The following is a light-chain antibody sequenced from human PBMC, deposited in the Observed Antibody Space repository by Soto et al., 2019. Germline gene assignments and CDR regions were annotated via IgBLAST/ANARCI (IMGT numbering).Light chain of an antibody. CDR2: LEGSGSF. CDR1: SGHSSYS. V-gene: IGLV4-60*03. CDR3: ETWDSSPYVV. Sequence: QPVLTQSSSASASLGSSVKLTCTLSSGHSSYSICWHQQQPGKAPRYLMKLEGSGSFIKGSGVPDRFSGSSSGADRYLTVADLQSDDEAHYYCETWDSSPYVVVGGGTKLTV. J-gene: IGLJ2*01.